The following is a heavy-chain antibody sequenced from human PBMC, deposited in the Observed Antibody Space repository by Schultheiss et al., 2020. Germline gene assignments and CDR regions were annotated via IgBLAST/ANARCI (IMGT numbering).Heavy chain of an antibody. CDR2: ISSSSYTI. Sequence: GGSLRLSCAASGFTFSSYTMNWVRQAPGKGLEWVSYISSSSYTIYYADSVKGRFTISRDNAKNSLYLQMNSLRAEDTAVYYCAKGGNSDFDYWGQGTLVTVSS. D-gene: IGHD1-7*01. CDR3: AKGGNSDFDY. J-gene: IGHJ4*02. CDR1: GFTFSSYT. V-gene: IGHV3-48*01.